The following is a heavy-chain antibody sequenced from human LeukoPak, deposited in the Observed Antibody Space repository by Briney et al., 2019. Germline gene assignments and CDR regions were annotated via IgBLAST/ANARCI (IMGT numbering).Heavy chain of an antibody. J-gene: IGHJ4*02. D-gene: IGHD6-6*01. CDR2: INPNSGGA. CDR3: ASVSSSSYY. CDR1: RYTFTGYY. V-gene: IGHV1-2*06. Sequence: ASVKVSCKPSRYTFTGYYMHWVRQAPGQGREWMGRINPNSGGAHYAQKSQGRVTMPRYTSISTAYMELSRLRSDDTAVYYCASVSSSSYYWGQGTLVTVSS.